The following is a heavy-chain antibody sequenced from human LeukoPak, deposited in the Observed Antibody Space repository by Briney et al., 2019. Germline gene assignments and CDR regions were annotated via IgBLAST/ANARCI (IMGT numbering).Heavy chain of an antibody. CDR3: ARSRWAYDPFDY. D-gene: IGHD3-3*01. V-gene: IGHV1-18*01. CDR1: GYTFTSYG. Sequence: ASVKVSCKASGYTFTSYGISWVRQAPGQGLEWMGWISAYNGNTNYAQKLQGRATMTTDTSTSTAYMELRSLRSDDTAVYYCARSRWAYDPFDYWGQGTLVTVSS. J-gene: IGHJ4*02. CDR2: ISAYNGNT.